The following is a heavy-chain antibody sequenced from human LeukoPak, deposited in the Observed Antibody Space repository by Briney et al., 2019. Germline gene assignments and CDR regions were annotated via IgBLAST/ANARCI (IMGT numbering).Heavy chain of an antibody. V-gene: IGHV3-23*01. CDR3: TTVPSTSSWYRIHY. CDR1: GLTFSRYA. D-gene: IGHD6-13*01. CDR2: TSGSGDRK. Sequence: GGSLRLSCAASGLTFSRYAMTWVRQAPGKGLEWVSSTSGSGDRKYYADSVKGRFTISRDNSKNTLYLQMNSLKTEDTAVYYCTTVPSTSSWYRIHYWGQGTLVTVSS. J-gene: IGHJ4*02.